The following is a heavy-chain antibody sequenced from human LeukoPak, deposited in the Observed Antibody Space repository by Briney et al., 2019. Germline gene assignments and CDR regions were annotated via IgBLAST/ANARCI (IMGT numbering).Heavy chain of an antibody. V-gene: IGHV1-18*04. J-gene: IGHJ4*02. Sequence: VASVKVSCKASGYTFTGYYMHWVRQAPGQGLEWMGWISAYNGNTNYAQKLQGRVTMTTDTSTSTAYMELRSLRSDDTAVYYCARRAGAYSHPYDYWGQGTLVTVSS. CDR2: ISAYNGNT. D-gene: IGHD4/OR15-4a*01. CDR3: ARRAGAYSHPYDY. CDR1: GYTFTGYY.